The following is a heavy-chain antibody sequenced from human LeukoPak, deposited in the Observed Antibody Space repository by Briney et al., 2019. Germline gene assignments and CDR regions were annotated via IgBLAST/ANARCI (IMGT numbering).Heavy chain of an antibody. CDR2: IIPILGIA. V-gene: IGHV1-69*04. J-gene: IGHJ6*03. D-gene: IGHD3-22*01. Sequence: GASVKVSCKASGGTFSSYAISWVRQAPGQGLEWMGRIIPILGIANYAQKFQGRVTITADKSTSTAYMELSSLRSEDTAVYYCARTYYYDSSGYYYKRPSYYMDVWGQGTTVTVSS. CDR3: ARTYYYDSSGYYYKRPSYYMDV. CDR1: GGTFSSYA.